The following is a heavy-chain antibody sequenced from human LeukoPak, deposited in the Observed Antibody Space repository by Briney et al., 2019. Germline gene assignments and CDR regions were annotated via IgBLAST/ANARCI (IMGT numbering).Heavy chain of an antibody. D-gene: IGHD3-22*01. CDR2: IYYSGSN. Sequence: PSQTLSLTCTVSGGSISSGDYYWSWIPQPPGKGLEWIGYIYYSGSNYYNPSLKSRVTISVDTSKNQFSLKLSSVTAEDTAVYYCAKSDSSSSDAFDIWGQGTMVTVSS. V-gene: IGHV4-30-4*08. CDR1: GGSISSGDYY. CDR3: AKSDSSSSDAFDI. J-gene: IGHJ3*02.